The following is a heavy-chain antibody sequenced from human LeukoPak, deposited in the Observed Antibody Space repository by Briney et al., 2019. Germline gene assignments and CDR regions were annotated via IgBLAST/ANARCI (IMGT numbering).Heavy chain of an antibody. D-gene: IGHD3-10*01. CDR2: TYSDGNT. V-gene: IGHV3-53*01. J-gene: IGHJ4*02. CDR1: GFTFSSYS. CDR3: AREPPSLLWFGSFDY. Sequence: PGGSLRLSCAASGFTFSSYSMNWVRQAPGKGLEWVSATYSDGNTYYADSVKGRFTMSTDTSKNTLYLQLNSLRAEDTAMYYCAREPPSLLWFGSFDYWGQGALVTVSS.